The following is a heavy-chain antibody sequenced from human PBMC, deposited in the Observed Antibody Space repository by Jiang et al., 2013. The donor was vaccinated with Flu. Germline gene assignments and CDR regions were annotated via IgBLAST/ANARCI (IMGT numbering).Heavy chain of an antibody. D-gene: IGHD6-13*01. Sequence: GSGLVKPSETLSLTCTVSDGSIGSYYWSWIRQPPGKGLEWIGCIYHSGSTNYNPSLESRITISLDTSKNQFSLNLSSVTAADTAVYYCAGDPSSTWAFDNWGQGTLVTVSS. CDR2: IYHSGST. CDR1: DGSIGSYY. V-gene: IGHV4-59*01. CDR3: AGDPSSTWAFDN. J-gene: IGHJ4*02.